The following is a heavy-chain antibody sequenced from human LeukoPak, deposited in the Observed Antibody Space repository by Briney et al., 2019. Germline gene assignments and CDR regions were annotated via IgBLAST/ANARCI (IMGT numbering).Heavy chain of an antibody. Sequence: SETLSLTCTVSGGSISSYYWSWIRQPPGKGLEWIGYIYYSGSTNYNPSLKSRVTISVDTSKNQFSLKLSSVTAADTAVYYCARGVTYYYDSSGYQDAFDIWGQGTMVTVSS. V-gene: IGHV4-59*12. D-gene: IGHD3-22*01. CDR3: ARGVTYYYDSSGYQDAFDI. CDR2: IYYSGST. CDR1: GGSISSYY. J-gene: IGHJ3*02.